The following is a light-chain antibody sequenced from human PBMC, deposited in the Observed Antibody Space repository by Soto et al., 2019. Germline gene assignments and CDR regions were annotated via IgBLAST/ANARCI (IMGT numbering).Light chain of an antibody. CDR2: GVS. CDR1: SSDVGGYNY. V-gene: IGLV2-14*01. CDR3: SSYTSSSTLYV. J-gene: IGLJ1*01. Sequence: QSVLTQPASVSGSPGQSITISCTGTSSDVGGYNYVSWYQQHPGKAPKLMIYGVSNRPSGVSNRFSGSKSGNTASLTISGFQAEDEADYYCSSYTSSSTLYVFGTGTKVTVL.